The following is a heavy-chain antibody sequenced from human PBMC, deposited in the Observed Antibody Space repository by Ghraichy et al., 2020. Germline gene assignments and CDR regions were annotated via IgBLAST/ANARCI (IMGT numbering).Heavy chain of an antibody. CDR3: VRVAKYSSSSNAFDF. CDR1: GFTFSDYW. CDR2: IKTDGTVT. V-gene: IGHV3-74*01. J-gene: IGHJ3*01. Sequence: LSLTCAASGFTFSDYWMHWVRQAPGNGLVWVSHIKTDGTVTSYADSVKGRFTISRDNAKNTLYLQMNSLSAEDTAVYYCVRVAKYSSSSNAFDFWGQGTLVTVSS. D-gene: IGHD6-6*01.